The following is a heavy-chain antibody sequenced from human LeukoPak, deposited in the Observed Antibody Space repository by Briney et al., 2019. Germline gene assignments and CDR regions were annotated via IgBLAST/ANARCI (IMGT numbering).Heavy chain of an antibody. J-gene: IGHJ1*01. D-gene: IGHD6-19*01. Sequence: SETLSLTCTVSAGSISSSLYYWGWIRQPPGKGLEGIGSIYYSGSTYYNPSLKSRITISVDTSKNQFSLKLTSVTAADTGIYYCARTSGWYPEYFQNWGQGTLVTVSS. CDR2: IYYSGST. CDR3: ARTSGWYPEYFQN. V-gene: IGHV4-39*01. CDR1: AGSISSSLYY.